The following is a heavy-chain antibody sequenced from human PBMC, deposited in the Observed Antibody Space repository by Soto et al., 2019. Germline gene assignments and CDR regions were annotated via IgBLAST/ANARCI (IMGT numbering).Heavy chain of an antibody. V-gene: IGHV3-23*01. CDR3: AKSRYVYSSGDFYDF. D-gene: IGHD3-22*01. CDR1: GFSFSNYA. Sequence: EVQLLESGGGLVQPGGSLRLSCAASGFSFSNYAMSWVRQAPGKWLVWLSGLGGRGTSAYYAYSVKGRFDISRDNSENTVFLQLNSLSADDKAVYFCAKSRYVYSSGDFYDFWGQGTLVTVSS. J-gene: IGHJ4*02. CDR2: LGGRGTSA.